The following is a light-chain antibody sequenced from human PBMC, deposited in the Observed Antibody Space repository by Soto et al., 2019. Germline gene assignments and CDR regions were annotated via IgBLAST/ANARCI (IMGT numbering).Light chain of an antibody. CDR1: SNDIGAYKY. CDR2: EVN. Sequence: QSALTQPASVSGSPGQSITISCTGSSNDIGAYKYVSWYLQHPGKAPKLIIFEVNNRPSGVSNRFSGSKSGNTASLTISGLQAEDEADYYCSSYSTGSTLYVFGTGTKGPS. V-gene: IGLV2-14*01. J-gene: IGLJ1*01. CDR3: SSYSTGSTLYV.